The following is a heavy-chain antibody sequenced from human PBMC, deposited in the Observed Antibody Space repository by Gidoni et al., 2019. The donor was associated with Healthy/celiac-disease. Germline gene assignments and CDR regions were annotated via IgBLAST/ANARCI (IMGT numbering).Heavy chain of an antibody. CDR1: GFTFSSYW. D-gene: IGHD3-22*01. CDR3: ARARGYYDSSGYYYNFDY. Sequence: EVQLVESGGGLVQPGGSLRLSCAASGFTFSSYWMHWVRQAPGKGLVWVSRINSDGSSTSYADSVKGRFTISRDNAKNTLYLQMNSLRAEDTAVYYCARARGYYDSSGYYYNFDYWGQGTLVTVSS. V-gene: IGHV3-74*01. J-gene: IGHJ4*02. CDR2: INSDGSST.